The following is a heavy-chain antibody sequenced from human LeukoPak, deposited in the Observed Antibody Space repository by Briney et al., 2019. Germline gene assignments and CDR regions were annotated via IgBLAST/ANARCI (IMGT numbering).Heavy chain of an antibody. CDR1: GFSLSTYW. D-gene: IGHD7-27*01. CDR2: IKTDGSQI. CDR3: ARDLNWETY. Sequence: GGSLRLSCAASGFSLSTYWMTWVRQAPGKGLEWVANIKTDGSQIYYVDSVRGRFTISRDNAKNSLYLQMNSLRVEDTAVYYCARDLNWETYWGQGTLVSVSS. J-gene: IGHJ4*02. V-gene: IGHV3-7*01.